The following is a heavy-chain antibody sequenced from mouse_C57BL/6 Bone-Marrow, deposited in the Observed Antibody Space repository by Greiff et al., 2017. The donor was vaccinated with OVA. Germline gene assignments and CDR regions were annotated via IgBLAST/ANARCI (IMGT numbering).Heavy chain of an antibody. V-gene: IGHV2-9-1*01. CDR1: GFSLTSYA. CDR3: ARNEGPHYYGSSYEFAY. CDR2: IWTGGGT. J-gene: IGHJ3*01. D-gene: IGHD1-1*01. Sequence: QVQLQQSGPGLVAPSQSLSITCTVSGFSLTSYAISWVRQPPGKGLEWLGVIWTGGGTNYNSALKSRLSISKDNSKSQVFLKMNSLQTDDTARYYCARNEGPHYYGSSYEFAYWGQGTLVTVSA.